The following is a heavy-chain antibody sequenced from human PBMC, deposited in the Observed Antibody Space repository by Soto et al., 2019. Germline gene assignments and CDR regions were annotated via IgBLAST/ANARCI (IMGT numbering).Heavy chain of an antibody. CDR3: ARMDRSSWWAFDY. Sequence: QVQLVQSGAEVKKPGASVKVSCKASGYTFSDYGISWVRQAPGQGLEWMGWISSYNGNTNSAQKFQHRVTMTIHTSTRTAYMELTSLIFDDTAMYYCARMDRSSWWAFDYWGQGTLVTVSS. D-gene: IGHD6-13*01. CDR1: GYTFSDYG. J-gene: IGHJ4*02. CDR2: ISSYNGNT. V-gene: IGHV1-18*04.